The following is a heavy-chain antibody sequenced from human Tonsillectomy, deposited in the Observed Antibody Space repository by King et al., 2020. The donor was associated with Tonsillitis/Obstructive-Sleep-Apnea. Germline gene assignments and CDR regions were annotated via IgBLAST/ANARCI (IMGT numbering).Heavy chain of an antibody. CDR2: ISGSGGST. CDR3: AKGVGATRYCFDY. J-gene: IGHJ4*02. Sequence: VQLVESGGGLVQPGGSLRLSCAASGFTFSSYAMSWVRQPPGKGLEWVSAISGSGGSTYYAESVKGRFTISRENSKNTLYLQMNSLRAEDTAVYYCAKGVGATRYCFDYWGQGTLVTVSS. V-gene: IGHV3-23*04. CDR1: GFTFSSYA. D-gene: IGHD1-26*01.